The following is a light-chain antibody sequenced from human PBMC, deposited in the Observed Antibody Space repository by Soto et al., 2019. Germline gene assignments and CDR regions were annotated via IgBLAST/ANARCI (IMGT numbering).Light chain of an antibody. Sequence: EIVLTQSPGTLSLSPGERATLSCRASQSVSSSYLAWYQHKPGQAPRLRIYGASSRATGIPDRFSGSGSGTDFTLTISRLEPEDFAVYYCQQYGSAPQTLGQGTKVEIK. CDR2: GAS. CDR1: QSVSSSY. J-gene: IGKJ1*01. CDR3: QQYGSAPQT. V-gene: IGKV3-20*01.